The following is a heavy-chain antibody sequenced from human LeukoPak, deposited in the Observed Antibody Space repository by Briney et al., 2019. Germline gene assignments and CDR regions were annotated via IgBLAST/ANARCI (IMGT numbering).Heavy chain of an antibody. D-gene: IGHD1-1*01. CDR3: VRTLSSNTGRTYFDL. V-gene: IGHV3-30*02. CDR1: GFTFNYHD. Sequence: GGSLRLSCAASGFTFNYHDMHWVRRAPGKGLEWVALIRYDGGDRHYADSAKGRFSISRENSNNTVEMHMNSLRPDDTAMYYCVRTLSSNTGRTYFDLWGLGTLVSVSS. J-gene: IGHJ4*02. CDR2: IRYDGGDR.